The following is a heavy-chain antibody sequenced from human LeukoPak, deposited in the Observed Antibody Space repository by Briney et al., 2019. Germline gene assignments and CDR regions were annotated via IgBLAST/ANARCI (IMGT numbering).Heavy chain of an antibody. CDR3: ARGPRGYSGYGLLRFDY. Sequence: SETLSLTCAVYGGSFSDSYWTWIRQPPGKGPEWIGEINHSGSTNYNPSLKSRFTISVDTSKNQFSLKLSSVTAADTAVYYCARGPRGYSGYGLLRFDYWGQGTLVSVSS. CDR2: INHSGST. D-gene: IGHD5-12*01. V-gene: IGHV4-34*01. J-gene: IGHJ4*02. CDR1: GGSFSDSY.